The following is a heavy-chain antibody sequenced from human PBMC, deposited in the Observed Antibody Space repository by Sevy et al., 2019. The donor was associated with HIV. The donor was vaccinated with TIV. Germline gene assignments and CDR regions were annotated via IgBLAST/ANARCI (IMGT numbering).Heavy chain of an antibody. CDR3: SKVRDPISWAFNY. D-gene: IGHD3-16*01. V-gene: IGHV3-15*01. CDR1: GFPFNDAW. J-gene: IGHJ4*02. CDR2: IKSKASDDGTA. Sequence: GGSLRLSCASSGFPFNDAWMSWVRQAPGKGLEWVGRIKSKASDDGTAEYDAPVKGRFTISRDDSKNTVHLQMNSLRIEDTAMYYCSKVRDPISWAFNYWGQGILVTVSS.